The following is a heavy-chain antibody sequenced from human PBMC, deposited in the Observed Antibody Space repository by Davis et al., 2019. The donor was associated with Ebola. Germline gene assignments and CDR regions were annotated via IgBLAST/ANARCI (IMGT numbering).Heavy chain of an antibody. CDR3: ANGGYVVVVAAPLGY. D-gene: IGHD2-15*01. CDR1: GITFSRYA. Sequence: GESLKISCAVSGITFSRYAMHWVRQAPGKGLEWVAVISYDGSNKYYADSVKGRFTISRDNSKDTLYLQMNSLRAEDTAVYYCANGGYVVVVAAPLGYWGQGTLVTVSS. CDR2: ISYDGSNK. J-gene: IGHJ4*02. V-gene: IGHV3-30*04.